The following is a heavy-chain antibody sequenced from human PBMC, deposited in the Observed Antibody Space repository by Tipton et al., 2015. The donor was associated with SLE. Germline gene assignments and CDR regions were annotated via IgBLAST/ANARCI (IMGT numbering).Heavy chain of an antibody. J-gene: IGHJ6*03. CDR3: ARDERAGGAGWYAGYYYACYTDY. CDR1: GYTFTSYG. D-gene: IGHD3-22*01. V-gene: IGHV1-18*01. Sequence: QLVQSGAEVKKPGASVKVSCKASGYTFTSYGISWARQAPGQGLEWMGWISAYNGNTNYAQKLQGRVTMTTDTSTNTAYMELRSLRSDDTAVYYCARDERAGGAGWYAGYYYACYTDYGGKGTAVAVS. CDR2: ISAYNGNT.